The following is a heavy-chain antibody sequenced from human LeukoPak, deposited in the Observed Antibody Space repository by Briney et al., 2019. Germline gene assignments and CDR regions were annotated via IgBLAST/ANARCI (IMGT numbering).Heavy chain of an antibody. J-gene: IGHJ4*02. CDR2: INGDGRDT. CDR3: AKDTRYSSSSAGGIDY. D-gene: IGHD6-6*01. CDR1: GFTFSSYA. Sequence: GGSLRLSCAASGFTFSSYAMSWVRQAPGKGPVWVSCINGDGRDTLYADSVKGRFTISRDNSKNTLYLQMNSLRAEDTAVYYCAKDTRYSSSSAGGIDYWGQGTLVTVSS. V-gene: IGHV3-23*01.